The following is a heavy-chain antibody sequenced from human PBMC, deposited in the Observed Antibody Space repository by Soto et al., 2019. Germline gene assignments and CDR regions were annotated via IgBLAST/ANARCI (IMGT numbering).Heavy chain of an antibody. V-gene: IGHV3-64*04. CDR3: AREVGYCSGGSCYNWFDP. D-gene: IGHD2-15*01. Sequence: GGSLRLSCAASGFTFSSYAMHWVRQAPGKGLEYVSAISSNGGSTYYADSVKGRFTISRDNSKNQFSLKLSSVTAADTAVYYCAREVGYCSGGSCYNWFDPWGQGTLVTVSS. J-gene: IGHJ5*02. CDR1: GFTFSSYA. CDR2: ISSNGGST.